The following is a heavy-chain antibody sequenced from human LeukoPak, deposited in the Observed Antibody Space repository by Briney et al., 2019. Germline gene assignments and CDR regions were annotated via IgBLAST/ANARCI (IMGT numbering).Heavy chain of an antibody. V-gene: IGHV4-59*01. CDR1: GGSISSYY. CDR3: ARVYHDILTGSGGWFDP. Sequence: SETLSLTCTVSGGSISSYYWSWIRQPPGKGLEWIGYIYYSGSTNYNPSLKSRVTISVDTSKNQFSLRLSSVTAADTAVYYCARVYHDILTGSGGWFDPWGQGTLVTVSS. CDR2: IYYSGST. J-gene: IGHJ5*02. D-gene: IGHD3-9*01.